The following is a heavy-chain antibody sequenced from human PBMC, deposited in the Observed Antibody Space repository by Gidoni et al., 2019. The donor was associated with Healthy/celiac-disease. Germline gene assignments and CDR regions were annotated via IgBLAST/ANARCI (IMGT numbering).Heavy chain of an antibody. CDR2: ISGSGGST. Sequence: EVQLLESGGGLVQPGGSLRLSCAASGFTFSSYAMSWVRQAPGKGLEWVAAISGSGGSTYYADSVKGRFTISRDNSKNTLYLKMNSLRAEDTAVYYCAKDTPLPGHYYYYYMDVWGKGTTVTVSS. CDR3: AKDTPLPGHYYYYYMDV. J-gene: IGHJ6*03. V-gene: IGHV3-23*01. CDR1: GFTFSSYA.